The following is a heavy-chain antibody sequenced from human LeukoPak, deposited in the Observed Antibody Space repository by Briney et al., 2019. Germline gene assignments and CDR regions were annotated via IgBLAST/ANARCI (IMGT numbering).Heavy chain of an antibody. Sequence: GGSLRLSCAASGFTFSSYSMNWVRQAPGKGLEWVSSISSSSSYIYYADSVKGRFTISRDNAKNSLYLQMNSLRAEDTAVYYCARLRYSGSYYFDYWGQGTLVTVSS. CDR2: ISSSSSYI. J-gene: IGHJ4*02. D-gene: IGHD1-26*01. CDR1: GFTFSSYS. CDR3: ARLRYSGSYYFDY. V-gene: IGHV3-21*01.